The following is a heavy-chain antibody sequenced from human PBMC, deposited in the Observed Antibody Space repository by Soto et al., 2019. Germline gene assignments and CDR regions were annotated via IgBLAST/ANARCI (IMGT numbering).Heavy chain of an antibody. CDR1: GCTFSSYA. CDR2: ISGSGGST. D-gene: IGHD3-16*01. J-gene: IGHJ4*02. V-gene: IGHV3-23*01. Sequence: GGSLRLSCAASGCTFSSYAMSWVRQAPGKGLEWVSAISGSGGSTYYADSVKGRFTISRDNSKNTLYLQMNSLRAEDTAVYYCAKDLLMGMDEVYYFDYWGQGTLVTVSS. CDR3: AKDLLMGMDEVYYFDY.